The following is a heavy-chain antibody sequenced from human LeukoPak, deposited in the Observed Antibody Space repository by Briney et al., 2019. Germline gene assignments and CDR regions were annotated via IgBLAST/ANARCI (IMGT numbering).Heavy chain of an antibody. CDR2: ISGSGGST. D-gene: IGHD3-16*02. CDR3: AKLQQALFIVAKAFDI. CDR1: GFTFSSYA. J-gene: IGHJ3*02. V-gene: IGHV3-23*01. Sequence: PGGSLRLSCAASGFTFSSYAMSWVRQAPGKRLEWVSAISGSGGSTYYADSVKGRFTISRDNSKNTLYLQMNSLRAEDTAVYYCAKLQQALFIVAKAFDIWGQGTMVTVSS.